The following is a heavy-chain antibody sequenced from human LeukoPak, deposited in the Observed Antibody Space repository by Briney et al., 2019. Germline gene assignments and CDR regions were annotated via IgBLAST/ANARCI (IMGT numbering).Heavy chain of an antibody. J-gene: IGHJ4*02. CDR2: ISSIGGNI. Sequence: GGSLRLSCSAPGFSFSTYAMHWVRQAPGKGLEYVSGISSIGGNIYYADSVKGRFTISRDSSKNTLYLQMSSLRAEDTAVYYCVPKGTEGYWGQGTLVTVSS. V-gene: IGHV3-64D*06. CDR3: VPKGTEGY. CDR1: GFSFSTYA.